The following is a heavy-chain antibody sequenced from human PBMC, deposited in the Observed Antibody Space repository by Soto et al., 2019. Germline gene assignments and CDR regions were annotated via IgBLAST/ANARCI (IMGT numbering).Heavy chain of an antibody. CDR3: GRSIVVGKTKGGGMDV. CDR1: GFTFSSYG. J-gene: IGHJ6*02. V-gene: IGHV3-33*01. Sequence: QVQLVESGGGVVQPGRSLRLSCAASGFTFSSYGMHWVRQAPGKGLEWVAVIWYDGSNKYYADSVKGRFTISRDNSKNXLYLQMNSLRAEDTAVYYCGRSIVVGKTKGGGMDVWGQGTTVTVSS. D-gene: IGHD2-21*01. CDR2: IWYDGSNK.